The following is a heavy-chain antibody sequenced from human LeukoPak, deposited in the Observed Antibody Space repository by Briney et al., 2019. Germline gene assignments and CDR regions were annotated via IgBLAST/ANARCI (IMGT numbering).Heavy chain of an antibody. D-gene: IGHD1-26*01. V-gene: IGHV3-11*01. CDR2: ISSSGSTI. J-gene: IGHJ4*02. Sequence: GGSLRLSCAASGFTFSDYYMSWIRQAPGKGLEWVSYISSSGSTIYYADSVKGRFTISRDNAKNSLYLQMNSLRAEDTAVYYCARDESPEWELHYYFDYWGQGTQVTVSS. CDR3: ARDESPEWELHYYFDY. CDR1: GFTFSDYY.